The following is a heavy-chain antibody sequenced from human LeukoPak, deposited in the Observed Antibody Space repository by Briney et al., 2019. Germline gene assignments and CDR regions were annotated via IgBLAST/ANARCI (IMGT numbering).Heavy chain of an antibody. CDR2: IYTSGST. Sequence: SETLSLTCTVSGGSISSYYWSWIRQPAGRGLEWIGRIYTSGSTNYNPSLKSRVTMSVDTSKNQFSLKLGSVTAADTAVYYCATSGCSGGSCYSFFPTDEDAFDIWGQGTMVTVSS. CDR3: ATSGCSGGSCYSFFPTDEDAFDI. J-gene: IGHJ3*02. D-gene: IGHD2-15*01. V-gene: IGHV4-4*07. CDR1: GGSISSYY.